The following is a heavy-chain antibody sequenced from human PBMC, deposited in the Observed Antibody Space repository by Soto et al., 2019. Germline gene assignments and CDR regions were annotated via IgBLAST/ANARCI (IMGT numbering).Heavy chain of an antibody. Sequence: QVQLQQWGAGLLKPSETLSLTCAVYGGSFSGYYWSWIRQPPGKGLEWIGEINHSGSTNYNPSLKSRVTISVDTSKHQFSLKLSSVTAADTAVYYCARGGDTTVTEAFDIWGQGTMVTVSS. CDR2: INHSGST. CDR3: ARGGDTTVTEAFDI. V-gene: IGHV4-34*01. D-gene: IGHD4-17*01. J-gene: IGHJ3*02. CDR1: GGSFSGYY.